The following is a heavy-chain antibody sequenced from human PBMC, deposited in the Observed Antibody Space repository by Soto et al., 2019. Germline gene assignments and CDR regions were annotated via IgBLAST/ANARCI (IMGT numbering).Heavy chain of an antibody. Sequence: EVQLLESGGGLVQPGGSLRLSCAASGFTFTTYAMNWVRQAPGKGLEWVSAISYSGGSTYYSDSVKGRFTISRDNSKSTLYLQMNSLRAEDTALYYCAKDRGQWPKSRFDFWGLGTLVTVSS. CDR2: ISYSGGST. D-gene: IGHD6-19*01. V-gene: IGHV3-23*01. J-gene: IGHJ4*02. CDR3: AKDRGQWPKSRFDF. CDR1: GFTFTTYA.